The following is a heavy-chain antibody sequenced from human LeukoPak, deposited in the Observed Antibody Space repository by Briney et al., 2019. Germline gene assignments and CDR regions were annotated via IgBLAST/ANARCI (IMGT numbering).Heavy chain of an antibody. J-gene: IGHJ6*03. D-gene: IGHD6-13*01. CDR2: IYSGGST. CDR3: NTAAGDYYYYYYMDV. V-gene: IGHV3-53*01. CDR1: GFTVSSNY. Sequence: PGGSLRLSCAASGFTVSSNYMSWVRQAPGKGLEWVSVIYSGGSTYYADSVKGRFTISRDNSKNTLYLQMNSLRAEDTAVYYCNTAAGDYYYYYYMDVWGKGTTVTVSS.